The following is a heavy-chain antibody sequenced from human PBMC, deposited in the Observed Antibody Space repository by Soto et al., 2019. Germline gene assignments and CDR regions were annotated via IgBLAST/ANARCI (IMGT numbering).Heavy chain of an antibody. D-gene: IGHD2-2*01. CDR2: INAGNGNT. CDR1: GYTFTSYA. CDR3: AREDCSSTSCSHYYYGMDV. Sequence: ASVKVSCKASGYTFTSYAMHWVRQAPGQRLEWMGWINAGNGNTKYSQKFQGRVTITADKSTSTAYMELSSLRSEDTAVYYCAREDCSSTSCSHYYYGMDVWGQGTTVTVSS. V-gene: IGHV1-3*01. J-gene: IGHJ6*02.